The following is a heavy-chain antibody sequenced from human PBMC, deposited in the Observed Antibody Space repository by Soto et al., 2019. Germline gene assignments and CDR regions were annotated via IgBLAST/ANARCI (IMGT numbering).Heavy chain of an antibody. V-gene: IGHV3-30*18. CDR1: GFTFSSYG. CDR3: AKDSLLLLWFGELSAPGYFDY. D-gene: IGHD3-10*01. J-gene: IGHJ4*02. CDR2: ISYDGSNK. Sequence: QVQLVESGGGVVQPGRSLRLSCAASGFTFSSYGMHWVRQAPGKGLEWVAVISYDGSNKYYADSVKGRFTISRDNSKNTLYLQMNSLIAEDTAVYYCAKDSLLLLWFGELSAPGYFDYWGQGTLVTVSS.